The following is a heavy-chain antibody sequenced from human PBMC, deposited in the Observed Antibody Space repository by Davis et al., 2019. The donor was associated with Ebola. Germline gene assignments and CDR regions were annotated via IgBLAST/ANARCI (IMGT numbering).Heavy chain of an antibody. CDR1: GSSISSSSYY. D-gene: IGHD6-19*01. V-gene: IGHV4-39*01. J-gene: IGHJ4*02. Sequence: MPSETLSLTCTVSGSSISSSSYYWGWIRQPPGKGLEWIGSIYYSGSTYYNPSLKSRVTMSVDTSKNQFSLKLSSVTAADTAVYYCATLSGWIHYWGQGTLVTVSS. CDR3: ATLSGWIHY. CDR2: IYYSGST.